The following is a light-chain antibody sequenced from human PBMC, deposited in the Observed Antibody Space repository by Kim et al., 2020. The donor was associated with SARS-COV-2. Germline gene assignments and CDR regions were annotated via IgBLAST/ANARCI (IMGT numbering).Light chain of an antibody. CDR3: TSWDDTVSGPV. J-gene: IGLJ3*02. V-gene: IGLV1-47*01. Sequence: ELTQPPSASGTPGQRVTGSCSGSRSNIGSNYVYWYQQVPGAAPKLLMYRNNNRPSGVSDRLSGSKSGTSASLAISGLRSEDEGTYYCTSWDDTVSGPVFGGGTQLTVL. CDR1: RSNIGSNY. CDR2: RNN.